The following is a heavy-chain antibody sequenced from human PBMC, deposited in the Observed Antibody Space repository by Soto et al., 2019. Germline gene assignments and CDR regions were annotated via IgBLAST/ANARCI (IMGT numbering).Heavy chain of an antibody. CDR2: INAGNGNT. CDR3: ARPPTVTTPTLMDYGMDV. CDR1: GYTFTSYA. J-gene: IGHJ6*02. Sequence: GASVKVSCKASGYTFTSYAMHWVRQAPGQRLEWMGWINAGNGNTKYSQKFQGRVTITRDTSASTAYMELSSLRSEDTAVYYCARPPTVTTPTLMDYGMDVWGQGTTVTVSS. V-gene: IGHV1-3*01. D-gene: IGHD4-4*01.